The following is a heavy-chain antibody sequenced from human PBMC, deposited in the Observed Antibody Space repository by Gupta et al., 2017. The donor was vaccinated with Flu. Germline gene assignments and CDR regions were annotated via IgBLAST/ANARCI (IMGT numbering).Heavy chain of an antibody. CDR1: ADSINTGTYY. CDR2: IYTSGIT. D-gene: IGHD2-15*01. V-gene: IGHV4-61*02. Sequence: QVQLQESGPGVVKPSQTLSLTCSVSADSINTGTYYWTWIRQPAGKGLEWIGRIYTSGITNYSSSLKSRVTISFDTSKNEFSLNLSSVTAADTAVYYCAREVAKIAPDYFFDSWGQGTLVTVSS. J-gene: IGHJ4*02. CDR3: AREVAKIAPDYFFDS.